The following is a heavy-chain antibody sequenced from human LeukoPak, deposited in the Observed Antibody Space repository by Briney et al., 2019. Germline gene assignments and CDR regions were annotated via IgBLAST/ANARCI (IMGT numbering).Heavy chain of an antibody. CDR1: GVPISNYY. J-gene: IGHJ5*02. CDR3: ARGGVVGIMLRGINWFDP. V-gene: IGHV4-59*01. D-gene: IGHD3-10*01. Sequence: PSETLSLTCTVSGVPISNYYWNWIRQSPGKGLEWITYIYYSGSTDYNPSLQSRVTISVDTSKNQFSLELSSVTAADTAVYYCARGGVVGIMLRGINWFDPWGQGTLVAVSS. CDR2: IYYSGST.